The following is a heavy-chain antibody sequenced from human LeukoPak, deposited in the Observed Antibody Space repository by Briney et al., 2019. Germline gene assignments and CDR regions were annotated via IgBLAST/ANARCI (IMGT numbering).Heavy chain of an antibody. Sequence: GGSLRLSCAASGFTFSSYEMNWVRQAPGKGLEWVSYISSSGSTIYYADSVKGRFTISRDNAKNSLYLQMNSLRAEDTAVYYCARKSAAAGNPRFDYWGQGTLVTVSS. CDR3: ARKSAAAGNPRFDY. J-gene: IGHJ4*02. D-gene: IGHD6-13*01. CDR2: ISSSGSTI. CDR1: GFTFSSYE. V-gene: IGHV3-48*03.